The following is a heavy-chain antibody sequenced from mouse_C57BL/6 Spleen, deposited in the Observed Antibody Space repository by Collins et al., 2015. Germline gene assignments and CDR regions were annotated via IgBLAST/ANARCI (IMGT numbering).Heavy chain of an antibody. CDR2: ISSGGST. D-gene: IGHD1-1*01. Sequence: EVKLVESGGGLVKPGGSLKLSCAASGFTFSSYAMSWVRQTPEKRLEWVASISSGGSTYYPDSVKGRFTISRDNARNILYLQMSSLRSEDTAMYYCARGGGYYYGSSYLAYWGQGTLVTVSA. V-gene: IGHV5-6-5*01. CDR1: GFTFSSYA. CDR3: ARGGGYYYGSSYLAY. J-gene: IGHJ3*01.